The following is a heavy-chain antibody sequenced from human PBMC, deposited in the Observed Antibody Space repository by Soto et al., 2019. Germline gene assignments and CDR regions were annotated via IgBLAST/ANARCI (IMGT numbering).Heavy chain of an antibody. CDR3: ARDKITGLFDF. D-gene: IGHD2-8*02. CDR1: GGSFSGYY. Sequence: SETLSLTCAVYGGSFSGYYWTWIRQPPGTGLEWIGEINHSGSTNYNPSLKSRVTISVDTSKNQFSLKLTSVTAADTAVYYCARDKITGLFDFWAQGTLVTVSS. V-gene: IGHV4-34*01. J-gene: IGHJ4*02. CDR2: INHSGST.